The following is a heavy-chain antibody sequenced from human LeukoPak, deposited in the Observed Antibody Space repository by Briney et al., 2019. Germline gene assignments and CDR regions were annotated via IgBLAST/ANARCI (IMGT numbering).Heavy chain of an antibody. CDR3: ARDHARNPSYYYGMDV. CDR2: IFSGGSI. V-gene: IGHV3-66*01. CDR1: GFTVTDYY. Sequence: GGSLRLPCAASGFTVTDYYMTWVRQAPGKGLEWVSVIFSGGSIYYADSVKGRFSISRDNSKNTVYLQMNSLRGEDTAIYYCARDHARNPSYYYGMDVWGQGTTVTVSS. J-gene: IGHJ6*02.